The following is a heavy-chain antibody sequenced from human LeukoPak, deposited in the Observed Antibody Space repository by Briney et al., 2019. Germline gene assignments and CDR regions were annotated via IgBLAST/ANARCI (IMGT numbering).Heavy chain of an antibody. CDR1: GYMFTNYA. CDR2: INPGNGDT. J-gene: IGHJ6*02. CDR3: ATGLRFLEWLPHRPYYYYGMDV. D-gene: IGHD3-3*01. V-gene: IGHV1-3*01. Sequence: GASVKVSCKASGYMFTNYAVQWVRQAPGQRLEWLGWINPGNGDTRYSQKFQGRVTMTEDTSTDTAYMELSSLRSEDTAVYYCATGLRFLEWLPHRPYYYYGMDVWGQGTTVTVSS.